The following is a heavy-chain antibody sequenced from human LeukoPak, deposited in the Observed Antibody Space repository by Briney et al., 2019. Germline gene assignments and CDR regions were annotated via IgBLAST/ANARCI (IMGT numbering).Heavy chain of an antibody. CDR2: ISYDGSNK. CDR1: GFTFSSNA. Sequence: QPGRSLRLSCAASGFTFSSNAMHWVRQAPGKGLEWVAIISYDGSNKYYADSVKGRFTISRDKSKNTLYLQMNSLRGEDTAVYYCAGPLNYGGNVLDYWGQGTLVTVSS. CDR3: AGPLNYGGNVLDY. J-gene: IGHJ4*02. D-gene: IGHD4-23*01. V-gene: IGHV3-30*04.